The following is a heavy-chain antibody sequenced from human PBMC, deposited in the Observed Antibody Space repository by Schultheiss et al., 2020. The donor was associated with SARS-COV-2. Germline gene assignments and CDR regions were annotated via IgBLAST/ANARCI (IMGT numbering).Heavy chain of an antibody. CDR2: IYYSGST. D-gene: IGHD3-10*01. V-gene: IGHV4-30-4*08. Sequence: SETLSLTCTVSGGSISSSSYYWGWIRQPPGKGLEWIGYIYYSGSTYYNPSLKSRVSISVDTSKNQFSLKLSSVTAADTAVYYCARDRAGYGSGTYGMDVWGQGTTVTVSS. J-gene: IGHJ6*02. CDR3: ARDRAGYGSGTYGMDV. CDR1: GGSISSSSYY.